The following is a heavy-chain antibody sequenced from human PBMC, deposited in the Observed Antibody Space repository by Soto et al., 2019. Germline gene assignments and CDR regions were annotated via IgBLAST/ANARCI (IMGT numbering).Heavy chain of an antibody. Sequence: EVQLVESGGGLVQPGGSLRLSCAASGFTFSSYWMSWVRQAPGKGLEWVANIKQDGSEKYYLDSVKGLFTISRDNANNTQYLQLNSLRAEDTAVYYCARDQTGWATITIFGVGTHAFDIWGQGTMVTVSS. CDR3: ARDQTGWATITIFGVGTHAFDI. V-gene: IGHV3-7*01. D-gene: IGHD3-3*01. CDR1: GFTFSSYW. J-gene: IGHJ3*02. CDR2: IKQDGSEK.